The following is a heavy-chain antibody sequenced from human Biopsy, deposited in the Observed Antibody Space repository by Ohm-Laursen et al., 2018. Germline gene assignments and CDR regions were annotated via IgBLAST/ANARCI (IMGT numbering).Heavy chain of an antibody. CDR3: GRREAVITHDAFDT. V-gene: IGHV4-59*08. D-gene: IGHD4-17*01. Sequence: SQTLSLTCAVYNVSFSSFYWSWIRQPPGKGLEWIGDVYYSGSTNRNPSLKSRVTILVDTSKNQFSLKLNSVTAADTAVYYCGRREAVITHDAFDTWGQGTLVAVSS. CDR2: VYYSGST. CDR1: NVSFSSFY. J-gene: IGHJ3*02.